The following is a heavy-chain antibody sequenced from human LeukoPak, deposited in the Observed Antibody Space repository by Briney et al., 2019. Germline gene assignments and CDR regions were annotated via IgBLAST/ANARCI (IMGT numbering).Heavy chain of an antibody. CDR3: ARAGTYYDFWSGYRDHYMDV. CDR2: IKQDGSEK. V-gene: IGHV3-7*04. D-gene: IGHD3-3*01. CDR1: GFTFSSYW. J-gene: IGHJ6*03. Sequence: GGSLRLSCAASGFTFSSYWMSWVRQAPGKGLEWVANIKQDGSEKYYVDSVKGRFTISRDNAKNSLYLQMNSLRAEDTAVYYCARAGTYYDFWSGYRDHYMDVWGKGTTVTVSS.